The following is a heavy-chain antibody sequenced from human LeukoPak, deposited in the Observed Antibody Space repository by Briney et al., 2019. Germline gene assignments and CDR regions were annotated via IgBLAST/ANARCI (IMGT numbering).Heavy chain of an antibody. CDR1: GFTFSSYG. J-gene: IGHJ4*02. CDR3: AKRRLRLYDSSGYFDY. CDR2: ISGSGGST. Sequence: GGSLRLSCTAAGFTFSSYGMTWVRQAPGKGLEWVSAISGSGGSTYYADSVKGRFTISRDNSKNTLYLQMNSLRAEDTAVYYCAKRRLRLYDSSGYFDYWGQGTLVTVSS. V-gene: IGHV3-23*01. D-gene: IGHD3-22*01.